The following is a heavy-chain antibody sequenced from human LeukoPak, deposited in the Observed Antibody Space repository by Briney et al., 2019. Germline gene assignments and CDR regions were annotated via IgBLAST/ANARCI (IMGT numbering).Heavy chain of an antibody. CDR3: AKFRVITMVRGVFDY. CDR1: GFTFSRDW. J-gene: IGHJ4*02. D-gene: IGHD3-10*01. V-gene: IGHV3-23*01. Sequence: GGYLRLSCAGSGFTFSRDWMSWVRQAPGKGLDWVSAISGSGGSTYYADSVKGRFTISRDNSKNTLYLQMNSLRAEDTAVYYCAKFRVITMVRGVFDYWGQGTLVTVSS. CDR2: ISGSGGST.